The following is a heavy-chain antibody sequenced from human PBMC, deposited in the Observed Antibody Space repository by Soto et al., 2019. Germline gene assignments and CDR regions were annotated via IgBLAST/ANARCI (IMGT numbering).Heavy chain of an antibody. CDR1: GYSFSFYW. CDR2: MYPDDSDI. J-gene: IGHJ3*02. CDR3: ATAYVYDFENSNYFRDAFDI. D-gene: IGHD3-22*01. Sequence: GESLKISCTAHGYSFSFYWIGWVRQMPGKGLEWMAIMYPDDSDIRYSPSFEAHVTISADKSTSTAFLQWSSLKASDTAMYYCATAYVYDFENSNYFRDAFDIWGQGTLVTVSS. V-gene: IGHV5-51*01.